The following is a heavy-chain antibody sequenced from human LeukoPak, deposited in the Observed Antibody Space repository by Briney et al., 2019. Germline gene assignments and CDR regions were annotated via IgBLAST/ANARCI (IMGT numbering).Heavy chain of an antibody. Sequence: SETLSLTCAVYGGSFSGYYWSWIRQPPGKGLEWIGEINHSGSTNYNPSLKSRVTISVDTSKNQFSLKLSSVTAADTVVYYCARAQYFYEYQLLAPKRIFDYWGQGTLVTVSS. V-gene: IGHV4-34*01. D-gene: IGHD2-2*01. J-gene: IGHJ4*02. CDR3: ARAQYFYEYQLLAPKRIFDY. CDR2: INHSGST. CDR1: GGSFSGYY.